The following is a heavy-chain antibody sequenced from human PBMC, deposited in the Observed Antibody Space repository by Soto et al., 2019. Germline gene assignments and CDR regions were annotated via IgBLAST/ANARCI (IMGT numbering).Heavy chain of an antibody. Sequence: EVQLVESGGGLVQPGGSLRLSCAASGFTFSSYDMHWVRQATGKGLEWVSAIGTSGDTYYPGSVKGRFTISRENAKNYLYLQMNSLRAGDTAVYYCAREGGYSSSWYDYWGQGTLVTVSS. CDR2: IGTSGDT. D-gene: IGHD6-13*01. J-gene: IGHJ4*02. V-gene: IGHV3-13*01. CDR1: GFTFSSYD. CDR3: AREGGYSSSWYDY.